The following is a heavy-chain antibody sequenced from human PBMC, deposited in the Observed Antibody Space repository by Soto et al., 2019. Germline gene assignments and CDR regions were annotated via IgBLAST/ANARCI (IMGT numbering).Heavy chain of an antibody. Sequence: GSLRLSCAASGFTFSSYNMNWVRQAPGKGLEWVSSISSSRSYIYYADSVKGRFTISRDNAKNSLYLQMNSLRAEDTAVYHCARDTSGYYYYWGLGTLVTVSS. CDR2: ISSSRSYI. CDR3: ARDTSGYYYY. J-gene: IGHJ4*02. CDR1: GFTFSSYN. D-gene: IGHD3-22*01. V-gene: IGHV3-21*01.